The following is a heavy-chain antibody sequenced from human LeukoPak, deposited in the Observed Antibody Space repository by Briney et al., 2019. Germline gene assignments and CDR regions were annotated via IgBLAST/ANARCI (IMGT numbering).Heavy chain of an antibody. CDR1: GFTFSSYS. V-gene: IGHV3-21*01. CDR2: ISNSSSYI. CDR3: ARDLHSGFHHYGMDV. J-gene: IGHJ6*02. Sequence: GGSLRLSCAASGFTFSSYSMNWVRQAPGKGLEWVSSISNSSSYIYYADSVKGRFTISRDNAKNSLYLQMNSLRAEDTAVYYCARDLHSGFHHYGMDVWGQGTTVTVSS. D-gene: IGHD5-12*01.